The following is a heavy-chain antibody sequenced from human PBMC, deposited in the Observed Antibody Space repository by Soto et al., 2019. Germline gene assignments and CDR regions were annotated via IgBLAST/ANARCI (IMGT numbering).Heavy chain of an antibody. Sequence: SETLSLTCAVSGGAISSGGYSWSWIRQPPGKGLEWIGYIYHSGSTYYNPSLKSRVTISVDRSKNQFSLKLSSVTAADTAVYYCARSERGGWFDPWGQGTLVTVSS. CDR1: GGAISSGGYS. V-gene: IGHV4-30-2*01. J-gene: IGHJ5*02. CDR2: IYHSGST. D-gene: IGHD1-1*01. CDR3: ARSERGGWFDP.